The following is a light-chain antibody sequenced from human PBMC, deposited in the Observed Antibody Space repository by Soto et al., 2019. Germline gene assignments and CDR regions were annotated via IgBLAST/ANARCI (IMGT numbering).Light chain of an antibody. CDR3: QHYNSYSEA. Sequence: DIQMTQSPSTLSGSVGDRVTITCRASQAIRSWLAWYEQKQGKATKLLIYKASTLTRGVPSRFSGDGSGTDFTLTIPTLQPDDFAPYYCQHYNSYSEALGQGTTV. CDR2: KAS. CDR1: QAIRSW. V-gene: IGKV1-5*03. J-gene: IGKJ1*01.